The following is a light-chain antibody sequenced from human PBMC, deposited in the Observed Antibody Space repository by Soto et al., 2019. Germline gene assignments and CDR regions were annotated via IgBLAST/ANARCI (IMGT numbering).Light chain of an antibody. V-gene: IGKV3-15*01. Sequence: EIVMTQSPGILSVSPGERATLSCRASQSVSSNLAWYQQKPGQAPRLLIYSASTRATGIPGRFSGSGSGTEFTLTISSLQSEDFAVYYCQQYNKWPPKYTFGQGTKLEIK. CDR1: QSVSSN. CDR3: QQYNKWPPKYT. J-gene: IGKJ2*01. CDR2: SAS.